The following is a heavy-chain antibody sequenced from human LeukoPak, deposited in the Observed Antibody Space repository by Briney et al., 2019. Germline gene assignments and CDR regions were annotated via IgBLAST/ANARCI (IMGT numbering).Heavy chain of an antibody. V-gene: IGHV4-38-2*02. Sequence: SETLSLTCTVSGYSISSGYYWGWIRQPPGKGLEWIGSIYHSGSTNYNRSLKSRVTISADTSKNQFSLRLSSVTAADTAVYYCARRGTAYCRGGNCYSDKYFDYWGQGTQVTVSS. CDR2: IYHSGST. CDR3: ARRGTAYCRGGNCYSDKYFDY. J-gene: IGHJ4*02. CDR1: GYSISSGYY. D-gene: IGHD2-15*01.